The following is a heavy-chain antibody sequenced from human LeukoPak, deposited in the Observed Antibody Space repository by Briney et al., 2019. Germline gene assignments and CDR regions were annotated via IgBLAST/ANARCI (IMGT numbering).Heavy chain of an antibody. CDR2: INPSGGST. V-gene: IGHV1-46*01. CDR1: GYTFTSYA. CDR3: ASGFYTNAFDI. J-gene: IGHJ3*02. Sequence: ASVKVSCKASGYTFTSYAMNWVRQAPGQGLEWMGIINPSGGSTSYAQKFQGRVTMTRDTSTSTVYMELSSLRSEDTAVYYCASGFYTNAFDIWGQGTMVTVSS.